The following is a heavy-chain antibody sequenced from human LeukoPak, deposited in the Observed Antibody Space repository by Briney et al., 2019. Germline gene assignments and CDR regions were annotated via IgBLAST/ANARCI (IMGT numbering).Heavy chain of an antibody. V-gene: IGHV3-9*01. J-gene: IGHJ6*02. CDR1: GFSFDDYA. CDR2: ITWNRDKI. CDR3: AKDLSSAITSALVLDV. D-gene: IGHD3-22*01. Sequence: GGSLRLSCTVSGFSFDDYAMHWVRQAPGKGLEWVSGITWNRDKIGYGDSVKGRFTTSRDNVKNVLYLQMNSLRPEDTALYYCAKDLSSAITSALVLDVWGQGTTVIVSS.